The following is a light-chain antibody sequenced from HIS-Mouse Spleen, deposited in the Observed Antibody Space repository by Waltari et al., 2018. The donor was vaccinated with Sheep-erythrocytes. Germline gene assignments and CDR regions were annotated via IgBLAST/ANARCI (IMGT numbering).Light chain of an antibody. Sequence: QSALTQPRSVSGSPGQSVPIPCTGTSSDVGVYNYVSWYQQHPGKAPKLMIYDVTKRPSGVPDRFSGSKSGNTASLTISGLQAEDEADYYCCSYAGSYNHVFATGTKVTVL. J-gene: IGLJ1*01. CDR2: DVT. V-gene: IGLV2-11*01. CDR1: SSDVGVYNY. CDR3: CSYAGSYNHV.